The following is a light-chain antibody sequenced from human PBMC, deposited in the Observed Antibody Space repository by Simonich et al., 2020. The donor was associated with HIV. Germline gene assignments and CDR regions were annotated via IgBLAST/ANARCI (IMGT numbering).Light chain of an antibody. CDR1: ALPKQN. CDR2: KDL. V-gene: IGLV3-25*03. CDR3: QSADSSGTWV. J-gene: IGLJ3*02. Sequence: SYELTQPPSVSVSPGQTARTTCSGDALPKQNAYVYQQKPGQALVLVIYKDLERPSVILERVSGSSSGTTGTLTISGVQAEDEADYYCQSADSSGTWVFGGGTKLTVL.